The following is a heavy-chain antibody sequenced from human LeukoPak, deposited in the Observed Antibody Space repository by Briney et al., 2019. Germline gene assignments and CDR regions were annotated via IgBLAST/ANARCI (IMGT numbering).Heavy chain of an antibody. J-gene: IGHJ3*02. Sequence: GASVKVSCKASGYTFTSYGISWVRQAPGQGLEWMGWISAYNGNTNYAQNLQGRVTMTADTSTITAHMELRSLRSDDTAVYYCARGRSITIFGVVIDAFDIRGQGTMVTVSS. V-gene: IGHV1-18*01. D-gene: IGHD3-3*01. CDR2: ISAYNGNT. CDR1: GYTFTSYG. CDR3: ARGRSITIFGVVIDAFDI.